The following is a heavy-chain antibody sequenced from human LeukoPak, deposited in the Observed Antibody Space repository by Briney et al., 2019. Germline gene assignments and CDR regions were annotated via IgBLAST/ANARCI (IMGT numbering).Heavy chain of an antibody. V-gene: IGHV4-39*01. J-gene: IGHJ4*02. Sequence: SETLSLTCTVSGGSISSSSYFWAWIRQPPGKGLEWIGSIYYSGSTYYNPSLNSRVTISVDTSKNQFSLNLSSVTAADTAVYYCARRSSPYYYDSSGSRFDYWGQGTLVTVSS. CDR2: IYYSGST. D-gene: IGHD3-22*01. CDR3: ARRSSPYYYDSSGSRFDY. CDR1: GGSISSSSYF.